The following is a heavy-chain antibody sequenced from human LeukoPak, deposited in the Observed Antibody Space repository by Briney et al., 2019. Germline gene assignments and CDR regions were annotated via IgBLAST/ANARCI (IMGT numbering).Heavy chain of an antibody. CDR2: ISSSSSYI. V-gene: IGHV3-21*01. J-gene: IGHJ3*02. CDR1: GFTFSSYS. CDR3: ARSHPDAFDI. Sequence: GGSLRLSCAASGFTFSSYSMNWVRQAPGKGLEWVSSISSSSSYIYYADSVKGRFTISRDNAKNPLYLQMNSLRAEDTAVYYCARSHPDAFDIWGQGTMVTVSS.